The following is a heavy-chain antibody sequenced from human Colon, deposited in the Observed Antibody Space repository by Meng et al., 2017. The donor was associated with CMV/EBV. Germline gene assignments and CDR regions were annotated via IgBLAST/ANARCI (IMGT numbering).Heavy chain of an antibody. D-gene: IGHD4-11*01. V-gene: IGHV3-30*02. CDR3: AREGYSNFDY. CDR1: GLTFNGYG. CDR2: IGSDGSIK. J-gene: IGHJ4*02. Sequence: GESLKISCPASGLTFNGYGLHWVRQAPGKGLEWVAFIGSDGSIKRYSDSVKGRFNISRDNSKSTLWLQMHSLRPEDTALYYCAREGYSNFDYWGQGTLVTVSS.